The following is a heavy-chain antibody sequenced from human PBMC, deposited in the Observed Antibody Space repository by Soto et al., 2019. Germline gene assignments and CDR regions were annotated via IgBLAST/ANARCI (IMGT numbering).Heavy chain of an antibody. V-gene: IGHV1-69*13. CDR2: IIPIFGTA. CDR1: GGTFSSYA. D-gene: IGHD2-2*01. Sequence: GASVKVSCKASGGTFSSYAISWVRQAPGQGLEWMGGIIPIFGTANYAQKFQGRVTITADESTSTAYMELSSLRSEDTAVYYCARSLVVPAAIKEDYYYGMDVWGQGTTVTVSS. CDR3: ARSLVVPAAIKEDYYYGMDV. J-gene: IGHJ6*02.